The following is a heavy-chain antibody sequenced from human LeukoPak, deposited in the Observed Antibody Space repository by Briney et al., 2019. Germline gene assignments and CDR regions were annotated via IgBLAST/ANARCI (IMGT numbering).Heavy chain of an antibody. CDR1: GFTFSNYW. D-gene: IGHD2-21*02. CDR2: IKQDGSEK. CDR3: ARDGREVVVTAAIDS. J-gene: IGHJ4*02. Sequence: GGSLRLSCAASGFTFSNYWMSWVRQAPGKGLEWVANIKQDGSEKYYVDSVKGRFTISRDNAKNSLYLQVNSLRAEDTAVYYCARDGREVVVTAAIDSWGQGTLVTVSS. V-gene: IGHV3-7*01.